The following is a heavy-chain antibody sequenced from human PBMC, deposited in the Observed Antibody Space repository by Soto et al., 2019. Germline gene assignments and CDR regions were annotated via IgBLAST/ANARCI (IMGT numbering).Heavy chain of an antibody. CDR3: AKVSSSWYAGLFDL. CDR2: LSDSGGSI. V-gene: IGHV3-23*01. Sequence: EVQLLESGGGLVQPGGSLRLSCTASGFTFSRHAMTWVRQAPGKGLEWVSGLSDSGGSIHYADSVKGRFTISRDNSMNTLYLQMNTLRAEDTAIYYCAKVSSSWYAGLFDLWGQGTLVTVSS. CDR1: GFTFSRHA. D-gene: IGHD6-13*01. J-gene: IGHJ4*02.